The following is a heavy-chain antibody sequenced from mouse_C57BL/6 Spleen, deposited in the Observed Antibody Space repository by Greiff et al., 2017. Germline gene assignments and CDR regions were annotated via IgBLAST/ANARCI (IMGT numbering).Heavy chain of an antibody. V-gene: IGHV2-2*01. CDR3: ARGYGRPHYYAMDY. Sequence: QVQLQQSGPGLVQPSQSLSITCTVSGFSLTSYGVHWVRQSPGKGLEWLGVIWSGGSTDYNAAFISRLSISKDNSKSQVFFKMNSLQADDTAIYYCARGYGRPHYYAMDYWGQGTSVTVSS. D-gene: IGHD1-1*01. J-gene: IGHJ4*01. CDR2: IWSGGST. CDR1: GFSLTSYG.